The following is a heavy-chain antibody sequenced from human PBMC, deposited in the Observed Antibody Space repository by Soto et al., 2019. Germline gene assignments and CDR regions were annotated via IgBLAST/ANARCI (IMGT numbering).Heavy chain of an antibody. J-gene: IGHJ6*02. CDR1: DDFISSYY. D-gene: IGHD3-9*01. CDR2: VSTNGAT. V-gene: IGHV4-4*07. CDR3: ARADYEILTGSYAMDV. Sequence: SETLSLTCTVSDDFISSYYWNWIRQPAGKGLEWIGRVSTNGATNYNPSLESRVTMSVDTSKNQFSLKLTSVTAADTAVYFCARADYEILTGSYAMDVWGQGITVT.